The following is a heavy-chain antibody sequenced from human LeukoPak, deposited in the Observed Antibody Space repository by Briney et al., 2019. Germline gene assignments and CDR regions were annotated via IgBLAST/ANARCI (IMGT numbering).Heavy chain of an antibody. Sequence: SETLSLTCTVSGGSISSYYWSWIRQPPGKGLEWIGYIYYSGSTNYNPSLKSRVTISVDTSKNQFSLKLSSVTAADTAVYYCARAEQQLVRRFDYWGQGTLVTVSS. J-gene: IGHJ4*02. V-gene: IGHV4-59*01. CDR1: GGSISSYY. CDR2: IYYSGST. D-gene: IGHD6-13*01. CDR3: ARAEQQLVRRFDY.